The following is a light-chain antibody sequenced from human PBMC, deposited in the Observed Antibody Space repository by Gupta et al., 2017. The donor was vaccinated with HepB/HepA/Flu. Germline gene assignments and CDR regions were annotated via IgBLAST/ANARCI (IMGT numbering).Light chain of an antibody. J-gene: IGLJ2*01. Sequence: QSALTQPRSVSGSPGQSVTISCAGTSSDVGAYNYVSWLQQYPGKAPKFIIYDVNKRPSGVPDRFSGSKSGNTAYLTISVLQAEDEADYYCASHAGSSVVFGGGTKVTVL. CDR3: ASHAGSSVV. CDR2: DVN. V-gene: IGLV2-11*01. CDR1: SSDVGAYNY.